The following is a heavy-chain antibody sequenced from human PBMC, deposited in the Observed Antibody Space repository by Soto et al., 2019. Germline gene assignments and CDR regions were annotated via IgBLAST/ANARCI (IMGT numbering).Heavy chain of an antibody. CDR1: GGSISSGGYY. J-gene: IGHJ4*02. D-gene: IGHD2-8*02. V-gene: IGHV4-39*07. Sequence: PSETLSLTCTVSGGSISSGGYYWTWIRQPPGTGLEWIGEINHSGSTNYNPSLKGRVTISVDTSKNQFSLKLTSVTAADTAVYYCARDKITGLFDYWGQGTLVTVSS. CDR3: ARDKITGLFDY. CDR2: INHSGST.